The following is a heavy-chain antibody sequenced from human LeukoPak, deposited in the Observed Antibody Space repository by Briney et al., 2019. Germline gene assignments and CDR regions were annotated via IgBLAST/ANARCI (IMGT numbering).Heavy chain of an antibody. CDR3: AKGHRPDAYCACDCYYSY. CDR2: ITADGGST. V-gene: IGHV3-23*01. CDR1: GFIFSSYA. J-gene: IGHJ4*02. Sequence: PGGSLRLSCAASGFIFSSYAMTWVRQAPGKGLEWVSGITADGGSTFYADSVKGRFTISRDNSKNTLYLQTDSLRSEDTAVYYCAKGHRPDAYCACDCYYSYWGQVTLVNV. D-gene: IGHD2-21*02.